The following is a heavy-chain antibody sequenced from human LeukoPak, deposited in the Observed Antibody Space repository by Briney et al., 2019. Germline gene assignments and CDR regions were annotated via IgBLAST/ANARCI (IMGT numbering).Heavy chain of an antibody. CDR1: GDSIITSSYY. CDR2: IYYSGIT. J-gene: IGHJ4*02. CDR3: ARSDYYDYRQIDF. D-gene: IGHD3-16*01. V-gene: IGHV4-39*01. Sequence: SETLPLTCTVPGDSIITSSYYWGWVRQPPGGGLEWLGSIYYSGITHYNPSLKRRVTIYVDTSRNQFSLHLHSVTAADTAVFYCARSDYYDYRQIDFWGQGTLVTVSS.